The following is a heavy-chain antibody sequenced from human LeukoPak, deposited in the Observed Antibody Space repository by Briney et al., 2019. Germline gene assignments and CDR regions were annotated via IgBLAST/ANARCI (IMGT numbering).Heavy chain of an antibody. CDR1: GFTFSSYA. J-gene: IGHJ4*02. CDR2: ISGSGGST. Sequence: PGGSLRLSCAASGFTFSSYAMSWVRQAPGKGLEWVSAISGSGGSTYYADSVKGRFTISRDNSKNTLYLQMNSLRAEDTAVYYCAKGGTYYDFWSGPYYFDYWGQGTLVTVSS. CDR3: AKGGTYYDFWSGPYYFDY. D-gene: IGHD3-3*01. V-gene: IGHV3-23*01.